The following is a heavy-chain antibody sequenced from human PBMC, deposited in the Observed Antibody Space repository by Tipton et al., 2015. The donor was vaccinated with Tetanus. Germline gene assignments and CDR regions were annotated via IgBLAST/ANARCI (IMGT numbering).Heavy chain of an antibody. V-gene: IGHV4-34*01. D-gene: IGHD3-3*01. CDR2: INHDGRT. CDR3: ARGVWSGSYTGTIDY. J-gene: IGHJ4*02. CDR1: GGSFGHYY. Sequence: TLSLTCVVYGGSFGHYYWTWIRQPPWKGLEWIGEINHDGRTTYTSSLKSRVTILVDTSKKQFSLKVTSVTAADTAVYYCARGVWSGSYTGTIDYWGQGTLVTVSS.